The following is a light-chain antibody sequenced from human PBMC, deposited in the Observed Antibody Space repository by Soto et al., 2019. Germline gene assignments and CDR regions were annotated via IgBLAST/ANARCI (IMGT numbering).Light chain of an antibody. CDR3: QQYNTWRSIT. CDR1: QSISAR. V-gene: IGKV3-15*01. CDR2: GGS. J-gene: IGKJ5*01. Sequence: EIVMTQSPATLSVSPGERATLSCRASQSISARLGWYQQRPGQAPRLLIYGGSNRATGVPARFSGSGPGTEFTLTISSLQSEDFAVYYCQQYNTWRSITFGQGTRLEMK.